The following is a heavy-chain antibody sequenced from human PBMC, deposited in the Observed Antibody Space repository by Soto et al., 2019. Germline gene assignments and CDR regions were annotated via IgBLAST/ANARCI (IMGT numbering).Heavy chain of an antibody. Sequence: XPVETSFEASGYQISVSGIHGTRQASGQKLEGMRRINASNGDKKSSPKFRGRVTITRATPASTAYMELCSLRSEDTAVYYCLGRHVPATGYAWFESWGQVPLVTVST. CDR1: GYQISVSG. D-gene: IGHD3-9*01. CDR2: INASNGDK. V-gene: IGHV1-3*01. J-gene: IGHJ5*01. CDR3: LGRHVPATGYAWFES.